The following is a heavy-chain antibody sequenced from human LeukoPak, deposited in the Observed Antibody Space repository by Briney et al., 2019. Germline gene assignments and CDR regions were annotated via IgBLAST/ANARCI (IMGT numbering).Heavy chain of an antibody. CDR2: IYYSGST. J-gene: IGHJ4*02. Sequence: SETLSLTCTVSGGSISSSSYYWGWIRQPPGKGLEWIGSIYYSGSTYYNPSFKSRVTISVDTSKNQFSLKLSSVTAADTAVYYCARLSFSSGWNFDYWGQGTLVTVSS. CDR1: GGSISSSSYY. CDR3: ARLSFSSGWNFDY. D-gene: IGHD6-19*01. V-gene: IGHV4-39*01.